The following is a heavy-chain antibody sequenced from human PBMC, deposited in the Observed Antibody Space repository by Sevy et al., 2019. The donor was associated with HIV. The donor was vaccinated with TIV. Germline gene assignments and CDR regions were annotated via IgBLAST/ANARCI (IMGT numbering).Heavy chain of an antibody. J-gene: IGHJ6*02. CDR3: AREPYYDFWSGYPHGFYYYGMDV. CDR1: GYTFTSYG. Sequence: ASVKVSCKASGYTFTSYGISWVRQAPGQGLEWMGWISAYNGNTNYAQMLQGRVTMTADTSTSTAYMELRSLRSDDTAVYYCAREPYYDFWSGYPHGFYYYGMDVWGQGTTVTVSS. CDR2: ISAYNGNT. V-gene: IGHV1-18*01. D-gene: IGHD3-3*01.